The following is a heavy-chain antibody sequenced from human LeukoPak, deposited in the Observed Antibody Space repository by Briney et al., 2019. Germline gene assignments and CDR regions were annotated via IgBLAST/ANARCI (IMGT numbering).Heavy chain of an antibody. D-gene: IGHD3-16*01. CDR3: ARGGGLDV. Sequence: GGSLRLSCEASGFTFSSYWMNWARQAPGEGLEWVASINHTGNVNNYVDSVTGRFTISRDNARNSLYLQMSNLRAEDTAVYFCARGGGLDVWGQGATVTVSS. J-gene: IGHJ6*02. CDR1: GFTFSSYW. CDR2: INHTGNVN. V-gene: IGHV3-7*03.